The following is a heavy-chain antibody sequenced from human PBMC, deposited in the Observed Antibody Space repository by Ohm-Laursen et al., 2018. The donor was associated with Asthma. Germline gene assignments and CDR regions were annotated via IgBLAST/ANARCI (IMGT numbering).Heavy chain of an antibody. D-gene: IGHD3-22*01. CDR3: ARLFSRYDSSGYSTVDY. Sequence: ESLRISCKGSGYSFTSYWISWVRQMPGKGLEWMGRIDPSDSYTNYSPSFQGHVTISADKSISTAYLQWSSLKASDTAMYYCARLFSRYDSSGYSTVDYWGQGTLVTVSS. CDR1: GYSFTSYW. V-gene: IGHV5-10-1*01. CDR2: IDPSDSYT. J-gene: IGHJ4*02.